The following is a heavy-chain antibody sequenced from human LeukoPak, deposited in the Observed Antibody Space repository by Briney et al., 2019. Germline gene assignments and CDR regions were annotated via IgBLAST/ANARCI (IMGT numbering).Heavy chain of an antibody. Sequence: PGGSLRLSCAASGFTFSSYWMSWVRQAPGKGLEWVANIKQDGSEKCYVDSVKGRFTISRDNAKNSLYLQMNSLRAEDTAVYYCARDAPYSGSYYDYWGQGTLVTVSS. CDR3: ARDAPYSGSYYDY. V-gene: IGHV3-7*01. J-gene: IGHJ4*02. CDR2: IKQDGSEK. D-gene: IGHD1-26*01. CDR1: GFTFSSYW.